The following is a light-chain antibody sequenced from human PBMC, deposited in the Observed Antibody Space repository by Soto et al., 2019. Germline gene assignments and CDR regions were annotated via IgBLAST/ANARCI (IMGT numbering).Light chain of an antibody. Sequence: EIVMTQSPATLSVSPGERAMLSCRASQSVSSNLAWYQQKPGQAPRLLIYGASTRATGIPARFSGSGSGTEFTLTISTLQSEDSAVYYCQQYNNWPQTFGQGTKVEIK. CDR1: QSVSSN. CDR3: QQYNNWPQT. J-gene: IGKJ1*01. CDR2: GAS. V-gene: IGKV3-15*01.